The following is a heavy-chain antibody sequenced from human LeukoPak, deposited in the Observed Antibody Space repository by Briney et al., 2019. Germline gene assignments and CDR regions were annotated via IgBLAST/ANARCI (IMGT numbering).Heavy chain of an antibody. CDR1: GGSFSGYY. CDR2: INHSGST. D-gene: IGHD3-9*01. V-gene: IGHV4-34*01. J-gene: IGHJ4*02. Sequence: PSETLSLTCAVYGGSFSGYYWSWIRQPPGKGLEWIGEINHSGSTNYNPSLKSRVTISVDTSKNQFSLKLSSVTAADTAVYYCARGRVLRYFDRTYYVDYWGQGTLVTVSS. CDR3: ARGRVLRYFDRTYYVDY.